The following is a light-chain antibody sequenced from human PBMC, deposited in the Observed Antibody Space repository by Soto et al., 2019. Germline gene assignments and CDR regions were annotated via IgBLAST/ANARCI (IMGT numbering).Light chain of an antibody. CDR2: KVS. J-gene: IGKJ1*01. CDR3: LQATNWPWT. CDR1: QSLLNSDGDTY. V-gene: IGKV2-30*01. Sequence: DVVMTQSPLSLSVTLGQSASISCRSSQSLLNSDGDTYLNWYHQRPGQSPRRLIYKVSKRDSGVPDRISGSGSGSAFTLEISRVEAEDVGVYYCLQATNWPWTFGQGTKVDI.